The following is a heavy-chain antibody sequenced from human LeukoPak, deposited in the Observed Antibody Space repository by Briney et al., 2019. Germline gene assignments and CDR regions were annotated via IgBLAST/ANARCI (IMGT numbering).Heavy chain of an antibody. CDR1: GFTFSSYW. D-gene: IGHD6-19*01. CDR3: ASARYSSGWSNPFDH. CDR2: INSDGSST. J-gene: IGHJ4*02. V-gene: IGHV3-74*01. Sequence: GGSLGLSCAASGFTFSSYWMHWVRQAPGKGLVWVSRINSDGSSTSYADSVKGRFTISRDNSKNTLYLQMNSLRAEDTAAYYCASARYSSGWSNPFDHWGQGTLVTVSS.